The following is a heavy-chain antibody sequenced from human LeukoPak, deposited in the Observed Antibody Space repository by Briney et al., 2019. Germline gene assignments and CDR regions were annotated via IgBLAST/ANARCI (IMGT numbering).Heavy chain of an antibody. D-gene: IGHD1-26*01. V-gene: IGHV4-59*08. J-gene: IGHJ4*02. CDR1: GGSITSYY. Sequence: PSETLSLTCTVSGGSITSYYWSWIRQPPGKGLEWIGYIYYSGSTNYNPSLKSRVTISVDTSKNQFSLKLSSVTAADTAVYYCARWTSGGHPFDYWGQGTLVTVSS. CDR3: ARWTSGGHPFDY. CDR2: IYYSGST.